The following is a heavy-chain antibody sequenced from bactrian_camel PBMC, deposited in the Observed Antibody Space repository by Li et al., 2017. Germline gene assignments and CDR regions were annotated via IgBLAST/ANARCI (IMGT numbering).Heavy chain of an antibody. V-gene: IGHV3S54*01. CDR2: IYTGDGST. Sequence: HVQLVESGGGSVQPGGSLRLSCATSGITCKSNSMAWFRQAPGKEREGVAGIYTGDGSTYYTDAVKGRFTISHDAAKNSVDLQMNSLKPDDTAVYYCAATGQMLSVAGCRTLGTQVTVS. J-gene: IGHJ4*01. CDR1: GITCKSNS. D-gene: IGHD3*01.